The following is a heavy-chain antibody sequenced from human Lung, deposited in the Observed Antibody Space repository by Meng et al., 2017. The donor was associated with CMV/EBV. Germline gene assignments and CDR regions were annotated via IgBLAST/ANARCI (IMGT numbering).Heavy chain of an antibody. V-gene: IGHV3-74*01. CDR1: GFTFSSYW. CDR3: ARDLRARGVKGGSRYYGMDV. Sequence: GEXXKISCAASGFTFSSYWMHWVRQAPGKGLVWVSRINSDGSSTSYADSVKGRFTISRDNAKNTLYLQMNSLRAEDTAVYYCARDLRARGVKGGSRYYGMDVWXQGTTVTVSS. CDR2: INSDGSST. D-gene: IGHD3-10*01. J-gene: IGHJ6*02.